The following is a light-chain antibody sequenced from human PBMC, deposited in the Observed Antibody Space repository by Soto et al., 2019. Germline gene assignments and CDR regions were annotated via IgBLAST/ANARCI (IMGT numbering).Light chain of an antibody. V-gene: IGLV3-1*01. CDR1: ELGNKY. CDR3: QAWDSSTAYYV. J-gene: IGLJ1*01. CDR2: QDT. Sequence: SYELTQPPSVSVSPGQTASITCSGHELGNKYICWYQQKPGQSPVLVIYQDTKRPSGIPERFSGSNSGNTATLTISGTQAMDEADYYCQAWDSSTAYYVFGTGTKVTVL.